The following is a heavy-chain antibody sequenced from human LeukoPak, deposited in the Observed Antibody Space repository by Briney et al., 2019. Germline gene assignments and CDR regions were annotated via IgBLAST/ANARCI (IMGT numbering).Heavy chain of an antibody. D-gene: IGHD3-16*01. CDR1: GGSFSGYY. J-gene: IGHJ4*02. Sequence: PSETLSLTCAVYGGSFSGYYWSWIRQPPGKGLEWIGEINHSGSTNYNPSLKSRVTMPVDTSKNQFSLKLSSVTAADTAVYYCAGLGELMVDYWGQGTLVTVSS. V-gene: IGHV4-34*01. CDR3: AGLGELMVDY. CDR2: INHSGST.